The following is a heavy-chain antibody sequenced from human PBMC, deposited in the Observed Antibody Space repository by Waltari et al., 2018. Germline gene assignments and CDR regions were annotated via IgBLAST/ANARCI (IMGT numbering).Heavy chain of an antibody. CDR2: IGGPAGNT. V-gene: IGHV3-23*01. D-gene: IGHD3-3*01. CDR1: GFCLSSNA. Sequence: EVRLLESGGGLIHPGGSLRLSCEASGFCLSSNAMRWVGQAPGKGLEWVAAIGGPAGNTFYGSSVKGRFSISRDITENTLSLQMNNLRVEDTAAYFCAKASKDFWTGFNQMFDSWGPGTLVTVSA. CDR3: AKASKDFWTGFNQMFDS. J-gene: IGHJ4*02.